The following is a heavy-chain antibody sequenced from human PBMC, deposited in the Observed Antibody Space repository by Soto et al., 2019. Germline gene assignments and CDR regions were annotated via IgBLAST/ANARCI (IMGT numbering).Heavy chain of an antibody. CDR1: GGSISSGGYY. CDR2: IYYSGSS. V-gene: IGHV4-31*03. J-gene: IGHJ5*02. CDR3: ARWELRLWFDP. D-gene: IGHD1-26*01. Sequence: QVQLQASGPGLVKPSQTLSLTCTVSGGSISSGGYYWSWIRQHPGKGLEWIGYIYYSGSSYYNPSLKSRVTISVDTSKNQFSLKLSAVTAADTVVYYCARWELRLWFDPWGQGTLVTVSS.